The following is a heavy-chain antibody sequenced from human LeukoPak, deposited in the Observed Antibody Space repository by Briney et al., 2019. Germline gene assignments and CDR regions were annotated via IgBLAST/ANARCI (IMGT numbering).Heavy chain of an antibody. CDR3: AKDDGGYCSRTSCGDAYDI. Sequence: GASVKVSCKASGYTFTTYYVHWVRQAPGQGLEWMGIITPSGGSRGYAQKFQGRITMTRDTSTSTVYMELSSLRSEDMAVYYCAKDDGGYCSRTSCGDAYDIWGQGTMVTVSS. CDR2: ITPSGGSR. D-gene: IGHD2-2*01. V-gene: IGHV1-46*01. CDR1: GYTFTTYY. J-gene: IGHJ3*02.